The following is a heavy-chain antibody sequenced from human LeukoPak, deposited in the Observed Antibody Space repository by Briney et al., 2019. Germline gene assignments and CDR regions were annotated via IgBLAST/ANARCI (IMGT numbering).Heavy chain of an antibody. CDR2: VSSSSSYI. CDR1: GFTFSSSS. D-gene: IGHD4-17*01. CDR3: ASGSASTVTTACDY. Sequence: GGSLRLSCAASGFTFSSSSMNWVRQAPGKGLEWVSSVSSSSSYIYYADSVKGRFTISRDNAKNSLYLQMNSLRAEGTAVYYCASGSASTVTTACDYWGQGTLVTVSS. J-gene: IGHJ4*02. V-gene: IGHV3-21*01.